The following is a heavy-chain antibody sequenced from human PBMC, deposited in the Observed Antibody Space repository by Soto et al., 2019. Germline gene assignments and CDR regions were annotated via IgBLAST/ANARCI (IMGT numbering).Heavy chain of an antibody. CDR2: INPKNGDT. CDR3: ARDKRGNRGFDEMDI. Sequence: ASVXVSFKSSLYTFICYEIHFMRQAPGQGLECMGCINPKNGDTHYAQRFQGRVTMTRDTSLNLVHMDLSGLRSDDAAVYYCARDKRGNRGFDEMDIWGQGTSVTVSS. J-gene: IGHJ6*02. V-gene: IGHV1-2*02. D-gene: IGHD3-9*01. CDR1: LYTFICYE.